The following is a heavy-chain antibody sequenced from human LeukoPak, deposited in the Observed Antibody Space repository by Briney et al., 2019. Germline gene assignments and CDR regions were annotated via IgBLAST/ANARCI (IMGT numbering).Heavy chain of an antibody. D-gene: IGHD6-6*01. V-gene: IGHV6-1*01. Sequence: SRTLSLTCAISGDSVSSNSAAWNWIRQSPSRGLEWLGRTYYRSKWYNDYAVSVKSRITINPDTSKNQFSLQLNSVTPEDTAVYYCARESEYSSLEGLDYYYYYMDVWGKGTTVTVSS. J-gene: IGHJ6*03. CDR2: TYYRSKWYN. CDR3: ARESEYSSLEGLDYYYYYMDV. CDR1: GDSVSSNSAA.